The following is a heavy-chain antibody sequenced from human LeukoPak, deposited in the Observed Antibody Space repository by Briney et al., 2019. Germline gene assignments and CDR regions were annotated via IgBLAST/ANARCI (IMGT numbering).Heavy chain of an antibody. CDR1: GYTFTDYY. CDR2: INPNSGGT. D-gene: IGHD3-10*01. J-gene: IGHJ4*02. Sequence: ASVKVSCKASGYTFTDYYMHWVRQAPGQGLEWMGWINPNSGGTNYAQKFQGRVTMTRDTSISTAYMELSRLRSDDTAVYYCARTARAWFGELMVFDYWGQGTLVTVSS. CDR3: ARTARAWFGELMVFDY. V-gene: IGHV1-2*02.